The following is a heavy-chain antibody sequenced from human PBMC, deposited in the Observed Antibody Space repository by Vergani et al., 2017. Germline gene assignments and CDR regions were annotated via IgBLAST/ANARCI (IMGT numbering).Heavy chain of an antibody. D-gene: IGHD5-12*01. V-gene: IGHV3-30*18. J-gene: IGHJ4*02. CDR3: AKDQGGYDLTTDY. Sequence: QLQLPESGPGLVKPSETLSLTCTVSGGSISSSSYYWGWIRQPPGKGLEWVAVISYDGSNKYYADSVKGRFTISRDNSKNTLYLQMNSLRAEDTAVYYCAKDQGGYDLTTDYWGQGTLVTVSS. CDR1: GGSISSSS. CDR2: ISYDGSNK.